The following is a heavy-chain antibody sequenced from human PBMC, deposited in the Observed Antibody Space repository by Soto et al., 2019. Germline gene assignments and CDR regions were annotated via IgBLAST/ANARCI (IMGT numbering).Heavy chain of an antibody. Sequence: QVQLVQSGAEVKKPGASVTVSCRSSGDTFTDYDIHWVRQAPGQGLEWMGWIKPNSGVTKYAQKFQGWVSMTRDTSIRTVYMQLSRLRSDDTAVYYCARESGGATATLDYYCFYMDVWGTGTTVTVSS. V-gene: IGHV1-2*04. CDR3: ARESGGATATLDYYCFYMDV. D-gene: IGHD5-12*01. J-gene: IGHJ6*03. CDR2: IKPNSGVT. CDR1: GDTFTDYD.